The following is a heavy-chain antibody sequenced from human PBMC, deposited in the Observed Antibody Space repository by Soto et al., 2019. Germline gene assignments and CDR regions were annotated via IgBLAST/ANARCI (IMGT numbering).Heavy chain of an antibody. CDR2: IIPLFGTT. J-gene: IGHJ4*02. Sequence: QVQLVQSGAEVKKPGSSVKVSCKASGGTFSSYAISWVRQAPGQGLEWMGGIIPLFGTTNYAPKFQGRVAITADERARTAYMDLSSLKSEDTAVYYCATNNRASYHFDYWGQGTLVTVSS. V-gene: IGHV1-69*01. CDR1: GGTFSSYA. CDR3: ATNNRASYHFDY. D-gene: IGHD3-16*02.